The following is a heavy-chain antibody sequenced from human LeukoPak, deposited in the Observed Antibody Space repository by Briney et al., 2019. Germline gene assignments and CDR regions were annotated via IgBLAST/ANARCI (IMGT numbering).Heavy chain of an antibody. CDR1: GGSISRYY. CDR3: ARGVAGSGSTPNY. V-gene: IGHV4-59*01. J-gene: IGHJ4*02. D-gene: IGHD1-26*01. Sequence: SETLSLTCTVSGGSISRYYWIWIRQPPGKGLEWLGYIYYNGNPNYNPSLKSRVTISEDTSKNQSSLKLNSVTAADTAVYYCARGVAGSGSTPNYWGQGTLVTVSS. CDR2: IYYNGNP.